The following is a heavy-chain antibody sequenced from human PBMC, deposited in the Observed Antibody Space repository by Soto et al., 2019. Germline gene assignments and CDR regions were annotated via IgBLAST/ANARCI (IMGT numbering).Heavy chain of an antibody. Sequence: PSETLSLTCTVSGGSINYSYWTWIRQPPGKGLEWIGYISYTGSANYNASLKSRLTISVDTSKNQFSLKLSSVTAADTAVYYCARSLAARGGNWFDPWGQGTLVTVSS. CDR3: ARSLAARGGNWFDP. V-gene: IGHV4-59*01. CDR1: GGSINYSY. D-gene: IGHD6-6*01. CDR2: ISYTGSA. J-gene: IGHJ5*02.